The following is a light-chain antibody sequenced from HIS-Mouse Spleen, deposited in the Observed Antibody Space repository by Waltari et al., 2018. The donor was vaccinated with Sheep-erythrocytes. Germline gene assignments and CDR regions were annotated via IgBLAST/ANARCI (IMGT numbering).Light chain of an antibody. Sequence: QSALTQPRSVSGSPGQSVTISCTGTSSDVGGYNYVSWYQQPPGKAPKLMIYDVSKRPSGVPDRFSGSKSGNTASLTISWLQAEDEADYYCCSYAGSNNWVFGGGTKLTVL. V-gene: IGLV2-11*01. CDR3: CSYAGSNNWV. CDR2: DVS. J-gene: IGLJ3*02. CDR1: SSDVGGYNY.